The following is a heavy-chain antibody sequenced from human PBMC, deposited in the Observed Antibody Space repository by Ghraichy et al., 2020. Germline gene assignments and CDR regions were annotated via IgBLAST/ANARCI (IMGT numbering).Heavy chain of an antibody. D-gene: IGHD6-19*01. CDR3: ARTNSGSLYN. CDR2: TFYRSKWRN. V-gene: IGHV6-1*01. Sequence: QTRSLTCAITGDSVSSNSAAWNWIRQSPSGGLEWLGRTFYRSKWRNDYALSVKSRITIRPDTSKNQFSLQLNSVTPEDTAVYYCARTNSGSLYNWGQGTLVTVSS. CDR1: GDSVSSNSAA. J-gene: IGHJ4*02.